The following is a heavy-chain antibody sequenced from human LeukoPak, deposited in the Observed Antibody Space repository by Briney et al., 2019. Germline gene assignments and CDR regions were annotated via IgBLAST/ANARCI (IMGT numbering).Heavy chain of an antibody. D-gene: IGHD3-10*01. CDR3: AKTYYYGSGSYQTKGYYYYMDV. CDR2: IQYDGTNK. J-gene: IGHJ6*03. Sequence: GGSLRLSCAASGITFTSHGMHWVRQAPGKGLEWVTFIQYDGTNKYYADSVKGRFTISRDNSKNTLYLQMNSLRPEDTAVYYCAKTYYYGSGSYQTKGYYYYMDVWGKGTTVTISS. V-gene: IGHV3-30*02. CDR1: GITFTSHG.